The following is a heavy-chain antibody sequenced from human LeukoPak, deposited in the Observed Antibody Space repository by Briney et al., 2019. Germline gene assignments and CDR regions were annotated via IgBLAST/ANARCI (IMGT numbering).Heavy chain of an antibody. D-gene: IGHD1-26*01. J-gene: IGHJ4*02. Sequence: GRSLRLSCAASGFTFSSYGMHWVRQAPGKGLEWVAVISYDGSNKYYADSVKGRFTISKDNSKNTLYLQMNSLRAEDTAVYYCARTGGSYPYYFEYWGQGTLVTVSS. CDR2: ISYDGSNK. CDR1: GFTFSSYG. CDR3: ARTGGSYPYYFEY. V-gene: IGHV3-30*03.